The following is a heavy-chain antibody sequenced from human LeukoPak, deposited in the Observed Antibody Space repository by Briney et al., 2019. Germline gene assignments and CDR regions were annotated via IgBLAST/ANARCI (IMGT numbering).Heavy chain of an antibody. V-gene: IGHV3-23*01. Sequence: GGSLRLSCAASGFTFSTYAMTWVRQAPGKGLECVSGISGSGGSTCYADSVKGRFTISRDNSKNTLYLQMNSLRAEDTAVYYCAKAKYSSGWYYFDYWGQGALVTVSS. J-gene: IGHJ4*02. D-gene: IGHD6-19*01. CDR1: GFTFSTYA. CDR2: ISGSGGST. CDR3: AKAKYSSGWYYFDY.